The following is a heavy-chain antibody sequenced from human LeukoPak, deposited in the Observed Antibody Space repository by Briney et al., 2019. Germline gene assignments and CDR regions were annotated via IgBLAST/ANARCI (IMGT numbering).Heavy chain of an antibody. CDR1: GFTFSSYW. J-gene: IGHJ4*02. D-gene: IGHD3-9*01. V-gene: IGHV3-7*01. CDR2: IKQDGSEK. CDR3: ARAIAGYYDILTGYSGYLLN. Sequence: PGGSLRLSCAASGFTFSSYWMSWVRQAPGKGLEWVANIKQDGSEKYYVDSVKGRFTISRDNAKNSLYLQMNSLRAEDTAVYYCARAIAGYYDILTGYSGYLLNWGQGTLVTVSS.